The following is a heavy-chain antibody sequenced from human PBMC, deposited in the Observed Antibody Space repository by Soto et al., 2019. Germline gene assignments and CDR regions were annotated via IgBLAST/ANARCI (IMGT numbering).Heavy chain of an antibody. J-gene: IGHJ4*02. D-gene: IGHD3-10*01. CDR2: IYYSGST. V-gene: IGHV4-31*11. Sequence: SETLSLTCAVSGGSISSAGYNWSWIRQHPGKGLEWIGYIYYSGSTYYNPSLKSRVTISVDTSKNQFSLKLSSVTAADTAVYYCATYGSGSYYPTTFEYWGQGTLVTVSP. CDR1: GGSISSAGYN. CDR3: ATYGSGSYYPTTFEY.